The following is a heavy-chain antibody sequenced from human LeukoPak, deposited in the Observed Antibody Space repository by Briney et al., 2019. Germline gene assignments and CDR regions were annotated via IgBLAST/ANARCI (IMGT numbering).Heavy chain of an antibody. CDR3: AREQDNYDSSGYYDY. D-gene: IGHD3-22*01. CDR1: GYTFTNYA. V-gene: IGHV1-18*01. J-gene: IGHJ4*02. CDR2: ISAYNGNT. Sequence: ASVKVSCKASGYTFTNYAMNWVRQAPGQGLEWMGWISAYNGNTNYAQKLQGRVTMTTDTSTNTAYMELRSLRSDDTAVYYCAREQDNYDSSGYYDYWGQGTLVTVSS.